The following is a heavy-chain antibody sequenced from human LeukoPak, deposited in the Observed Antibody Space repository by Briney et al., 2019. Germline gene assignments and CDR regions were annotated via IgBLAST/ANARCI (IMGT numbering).Heavy chain of an antibody. CDR3: ARSWGRGSYSWGYYFDY. D-gene: IGHD1-26*01. V-gene: IGHV4-39*07. Sequence: SETLSLTCTVSGGSISSSSYYWGWIRQPPGKGLEWIGSIYYSGSTYYNPSLKSRVTISVDTSKNQFSLKLSSVTAADTAVYYCARSWGRGSYSWGYYFDYWGQGTLVTVSS. J-gene: IGHJ4*02. CDR2: IYYSGST. CDR1: GGSISSSSYY.